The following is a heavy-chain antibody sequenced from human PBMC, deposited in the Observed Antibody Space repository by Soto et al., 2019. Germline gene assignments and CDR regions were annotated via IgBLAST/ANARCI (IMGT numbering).Heavy chain of an antibody. V-gene: IGHV3-48*03. Sequence: EVRLEESGGGFVQPGGALRLSCVFSGLTSSGIELNWVRQAAGKGLEWLSYISASDDTVDYIDSVRGRFTISRDNAKQSLFLQMSALRVEDTAVYYCAGLSVTGGVDVWGQGTTVTVSS. CDR2: ISASDDTV. CDR1: GLTSSGIE. J-gene: IGHJ6*02. CDR3: AGLSVTGGVDV. D-gene: IGHD2-21*02.